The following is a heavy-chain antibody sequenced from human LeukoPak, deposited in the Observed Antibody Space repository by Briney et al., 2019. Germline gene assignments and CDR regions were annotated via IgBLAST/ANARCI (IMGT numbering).Heavy chain of an antibody. Sequence: GGSLRLSCVASGFTFSSYSMNWVRQAPGKGLEWVSYISSSSSTIYYADSVKGRFTISRDNAKNSLYLQMNSLRAEDTAVYYCAKDPTVPAAKEYYFDYWGQGTLVTVSS. D-gene: IGHD2-2*01. J-gene: IGHJ4*02. CDR1: GFTFSSYS. V-gene: IGHV3-48*04. CDR3: AKDPTVPAAKEYYFDY. CDR2: ISSSSSTI.